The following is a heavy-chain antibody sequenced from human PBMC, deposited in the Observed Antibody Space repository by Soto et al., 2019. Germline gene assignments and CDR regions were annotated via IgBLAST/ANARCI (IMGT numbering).Heavy chain of an antibody. CDR1: GGSISSYY. CDR3: ARRYYDYVWGSYRHHDAFDI. CDR2: IYTSGST. Sequence: QVQLQESGPGLVKPSETLSLTCTVSGGSISSYYWSWIRQPAGKGLEWIGRIYTSGSTNYNPSLKRRVTMSVDTSKNQFSLKLSSVTAADTAVYYCARRYYDYVWGSYRHHDAFDIWGQGTMVTVSS. V-gene: IGHV4-4*07. D-gene: IGHD3-16*02. J-gene: IGHJ3*02.